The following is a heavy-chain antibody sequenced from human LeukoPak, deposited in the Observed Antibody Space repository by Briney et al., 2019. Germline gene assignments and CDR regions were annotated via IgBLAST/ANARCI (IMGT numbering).Heavy chain of an antibody. CDR2: IYTSGST. D-gene: IGHD3-10*01. V-gene: IGHV4-61*02. J-gene: IGHJ5*02. CDR1: GGSISSGSYY. CDR3: ARVGTENWFDP. Sequence: SETLSLTCTVSGGSISSGSYYWSWIRQPAGKGLEWIGRIYTSGSTNYNPSLKSRVTISVDTSKNQFSLKLSSVTAADTAVYYCARVGTENWFDPWGQGTLVTVSS.